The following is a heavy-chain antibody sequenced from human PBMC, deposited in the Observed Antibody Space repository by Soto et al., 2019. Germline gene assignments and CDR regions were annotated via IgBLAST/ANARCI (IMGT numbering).Heavy chain of an antibody. CDR3: VTTRDGTTYFAY. CDR2: MYPWTSDT. D-gene: IGHD1-7*01. CDR1: GYTFSNFW. J-gene: IGHJ4*02. Sequence: LGESLKISCQGSGYTFSNFWIGWVRQMPGEGLEWMGLMYPWTSDTRYSPSFQGHVTISVDTSTSTGYLQWSSLKASDTAMYYCVTTRDGTTYFAYWGQGTLVTVSS. V-gene: IGHV5-51*01.